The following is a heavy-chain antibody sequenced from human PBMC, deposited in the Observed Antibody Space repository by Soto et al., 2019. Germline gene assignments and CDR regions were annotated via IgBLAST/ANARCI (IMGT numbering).Heavy chain of an antibody. V-gene: IGHV1-8*01. CDR3: ARNLEATIFGVVSFDY. CDR1: VYTFTSYD. Sequence: GASVTVSCKASVYTFTSYDINWVRQATGQGLEWMGWMNPNSGNTGYAQKFQGRVTMTRNTSISTAYMELSSLRSEDTAVYYCARNLEATIFGVVSFDYWGQGTLVTVSS. D-gene: IGHD3-3*01. J-gene: IGHJ4*02. CDR2: MNPNSGNT.